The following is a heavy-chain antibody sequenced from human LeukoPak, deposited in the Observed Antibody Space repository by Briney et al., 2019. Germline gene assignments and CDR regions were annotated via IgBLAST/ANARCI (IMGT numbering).Heavy chain of an antibody. V-gene: IGHV4-39*01. CDR2: XYDGGXT. J-gene: IGHJ3*01. CDR1: GGSISXXXXX. Sequence: PSETLSLTCXVSGGSISXXXXXXXXIRXXXXXXXXXXXXXYDGGXTYYTPSLXXXVXISVDTSKKQFSLNLSSVTAADTAIYFCARHSRPGSGGYENAFDVWGQGTMVTVSS. CDR3: ARHSRPGSGGYENAFDV. D-gene: IGHD5-12*01.